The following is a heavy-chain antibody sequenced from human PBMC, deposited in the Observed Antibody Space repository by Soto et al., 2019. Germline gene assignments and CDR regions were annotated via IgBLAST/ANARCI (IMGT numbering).Heavy chain of an antibody. J-gene: IGHJ5*02. CDR2: IYWDDDK. V-gene: IGHV2-5*02. D-gene: IGHD6-19*01. CDR3: AHSYSSGWYSSFNWFDP. Sequence: QITLKESGPTLVKPTQTLTLTCTFSGFSLSTSGVGVGWIRQPPGKALEWLALIYWDDDKRYSPSLKSRLTITKDTPKNQVVLTMTNMDPVDTATYYCAHSYSSGWYSSFNWFDPWGQGTLVTVSS. CDR1: GFSLSTSGVG.